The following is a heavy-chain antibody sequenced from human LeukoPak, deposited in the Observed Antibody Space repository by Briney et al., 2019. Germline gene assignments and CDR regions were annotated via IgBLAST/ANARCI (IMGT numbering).Heavy chain of an antibody. V-gene: IGHV3-23*01. CDR1: GFTVSSNY. Sequence: GGSLRLSCAASGFTVSSNYMSWVRQAPGKGLEWVSAVSGDGQRTFYADSVKGRFTIFRDNPMNTLSLQMNSLRVEDTAVYYCAKEQDNLLLLSHFDSWGQGILVTVSA. D-gene: IGHD1-14*01. J-gene: IGHJ4*02. CDR2: VSGDGQRT. CDR3: AKEQDNLLLLSHFDS.